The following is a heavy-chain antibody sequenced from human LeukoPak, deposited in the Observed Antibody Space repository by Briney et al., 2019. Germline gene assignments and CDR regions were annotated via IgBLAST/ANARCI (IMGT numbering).Heavy chain of an antibody. D-gene: IGHD3-10*01. CDR2: IYYSGST. Sequence: SETLSLTCTVSGGSISSYYWSWIRQPPGKGLEWIGYIYYSGSTNYNPSLKSRVTISVDTSKNQFSLKLSSVTAADTAVYYCARDGEPRTLYYYGSGSYYGFDPWGQGTLVTVSS. CDR3: ARDGEPRTLYYYGSGSYYGFDP. V-gene: IGHV4-59*01. J-gene: IGHJ5*02. CDR1: GGSISSYY.